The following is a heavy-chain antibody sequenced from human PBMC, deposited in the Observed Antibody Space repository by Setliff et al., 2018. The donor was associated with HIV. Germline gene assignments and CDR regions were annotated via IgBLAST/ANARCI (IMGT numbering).Heavy chain of an antibody. V-gene: IGHV4-4*08. J-gene: IGHJ6*04. CDR2: IYSSGST. D-gene: IGHD5-18*01. Sequence: PSETLSLTCTVSGGSISSYYWSWIRQPPGKGLEWIGNIYSSGSTHYNHSLKSRVTIAIDTSKLQFSMHIRSVPAADTAVYYCARDRGYSFGPMYHFDMDLWGKGTTVTVSS. CDR1: GGSISSYY. CDR3: ARDRGYSFGPMYHFDMDL.